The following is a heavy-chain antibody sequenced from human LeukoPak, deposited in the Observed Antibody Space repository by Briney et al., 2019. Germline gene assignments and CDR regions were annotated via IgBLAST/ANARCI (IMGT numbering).Heavy chain of an antibody. J-gene: IGHJ4*02. CDR1: GFTVSSNY. CDR2: IYSGGST. Sequence: PGGSLRLSCAASGFTVSSNYMSWVRQAPGKGPGWASVIYSGGSTYYADSVKGRFTISRDNSKNTLYLQMNSLRAEDTAVYYCAREFPEYSSSWYGYFDYWGQGTLVTVSS. D-gene: IGHD6-13*01. V-gene: IGHV3-53*01. CDR3: AREFPEYSSSWYGYFDY.